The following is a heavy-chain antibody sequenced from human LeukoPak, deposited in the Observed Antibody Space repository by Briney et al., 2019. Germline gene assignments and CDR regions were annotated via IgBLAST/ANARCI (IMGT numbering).Heavy chain of an antibody. J-gene: IGHJ4*02. CDR3: ARHRDSSSSGLDY. Sequence: SETRSLTCTVAGGSLSSSSSYWGWILQPPGRGLEWIGRIYYSGSTYYNPSLKSRVTISVDTSKNQFSLKLSSVTAADTAVYYCARHRDSSSSGLDYWGQGTLVTVSS. CDR2: IYYSGST. D-gene: IGHD6-6*01. V-gene: IGHV4-39*01. CDR1: GGSLSSSSSY.